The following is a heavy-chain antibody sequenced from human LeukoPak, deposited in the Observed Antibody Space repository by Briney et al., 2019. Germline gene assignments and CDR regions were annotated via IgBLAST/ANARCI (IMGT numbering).Heavy chain of an antibody. CDR2: IYYSGST. CDR3: ARSTGVVPAAKWFDP. Sequence: SQTLSLTCTVSGGSISSYYWSWIRQPPGKGLEWIGYIYYSGSTNYNPSLKSRVTISVGTSKNQFSLKLSSVTAADTAVYYCARSTGVVPAAKWFDPWGQGTLVTVSS. CDR1: GGSISSYY. D-gene: IGHD2-2*01. V-gene: IGHV4-59*08. J-gene: IGHJ5*02.